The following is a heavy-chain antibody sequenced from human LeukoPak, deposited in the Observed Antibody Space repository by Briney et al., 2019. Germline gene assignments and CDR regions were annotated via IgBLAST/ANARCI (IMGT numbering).Heavy chain of an antibody. V-gene: IGHV4-59*01. D-gene: IGHD3-22*01. CDR2: IYYSGST. J-gene: IGHJ5*02. CDR1: GGSISSYY. CDR3: AREQRYYYDSSGYKYRNWFDP. Sequence: SETLSLTCTVSGGSISSYYWSWIRQPPGKGLEWIGYIYYSGSTNYNPSLKSRVTISVDTSKNQFSQKLSSVTAADTAVYYCAREQRYYYDSSGYKYRNWFDPWGQGTLVTVSS.